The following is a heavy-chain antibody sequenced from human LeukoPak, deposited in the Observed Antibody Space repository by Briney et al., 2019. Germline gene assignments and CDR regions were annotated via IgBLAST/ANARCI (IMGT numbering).Heavy chain of an antibody. V-gene: IGHV3-23*01. CDR1: GFTFSSYA. J-gene: IGHJ4*02. CDR3: ARVRLGYSSGWYYFDY. CDR2: ISGSGGST. D-gene: IGHD6-19*01. Sequence: GGSLRLSCAASGFTFSSYAMSWVRQAPGKGLEWVSAISGSGGSTYYADSVKGRFTISRDNAKNSLYLQMNSLRAEDTAVYYCARVRLGYSSGWYYFDYWGQGTLVTVSS.